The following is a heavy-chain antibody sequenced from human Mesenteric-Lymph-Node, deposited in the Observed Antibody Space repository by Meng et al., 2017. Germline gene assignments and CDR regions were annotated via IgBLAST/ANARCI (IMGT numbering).Heavy chain of an antibody. J-gene: IGHJ4*02. V-gene: IGHV1-2*06. D-gene: IGHD5-24*01. Sequence: QVHVVQSGAEVNKPGSSVKVSCKASGYIFSDYYIHWVRQAPGQGLEWMGRINPNTGGTNSAQKFQGRVTLTRDSSISTAYMELSRLRSDDAAVYYCAREDGGAYNFWGQGTLVTVSS. CDR1: GYIFSDYY. CDR2: INPNTGGT. CDR3: AREDGGAYNF.